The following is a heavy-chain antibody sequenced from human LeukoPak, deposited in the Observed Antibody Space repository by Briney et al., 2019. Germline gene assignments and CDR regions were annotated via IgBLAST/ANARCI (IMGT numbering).Heavy chain of an antibody. CDR2: IGGSGGST. V-gene: IGHV3-23*01. Sequence: GGSLRLSCAASGFTFSSYAMSWVRQAPGKGLEWVSAIGGSGGSTYYADSVKGRFTISRDNSKNTLYLQMNSLRADDTAVYYCAKDRDQEYYYYYMDVWGKGTTVTVSS. CDR3: AKDRDQEYYYYYMDV. CDR1: GFTFSSYA. J-gene: IGHJ6*03. D-gene: IGHD2-2*01.